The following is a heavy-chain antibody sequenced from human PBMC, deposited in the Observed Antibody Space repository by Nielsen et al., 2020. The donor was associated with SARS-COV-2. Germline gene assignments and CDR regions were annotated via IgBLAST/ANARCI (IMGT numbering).Heavy chain of an antibody. Sequence: ASVKVSCKASGYTFTSYYMHWVRQAPGQGLEWMGIINPSGGSTSYAQKFQGRVTMTRDTSTSTVYMELSSLRSEDTAVYCCARASEVPRDWFDPWGQGTLVTVSS. J-gene: IGHJ5*02. CDR3: ARASEVPRDWFDP. CDR1: GYTFTSYY. V-gene: IGHV1-46*01. CDR2: INPSGGST. D-gene: IGHD1-1*01.